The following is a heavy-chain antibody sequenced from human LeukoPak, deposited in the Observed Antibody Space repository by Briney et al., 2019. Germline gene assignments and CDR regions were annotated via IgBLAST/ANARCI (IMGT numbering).Heavy chain of an antibody. J-gene: IGHJ4*02. D-gene: IGHD6-13*01. CDR1: GFTFSSYS. CDR3: AKRTSGSSWYSSDS. Sequence: GGSLRLSCAASGFTFSSYSMNWVRQAPGKGLEWVSTMSGDATSTYYADSVKGRFTISRDNSKNTLYLQMNSLRADDTAVYYCAKRTSGSSWYSSDSWGQGTLVTVSS. V-gene: IGHV3-23*01. CDR2: MSGDATST.